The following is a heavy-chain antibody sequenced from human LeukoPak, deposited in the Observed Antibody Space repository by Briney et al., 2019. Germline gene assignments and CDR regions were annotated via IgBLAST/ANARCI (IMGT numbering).Heavy chain of an antibody. D-gene: IGHD1-26*01. CDR3: AKDRFYRGSPRAFDM. CDR2: ITSGSGVST. CDR1: GFTFSSYN. J-gene: IGHJ3*02. V-gene: IGHV3-23*01. Sequence: PGGSLRLSCAASGFTFSSYNMNWVRQAPGKGLEWVSSITSGSGVSTYYADSVKGRFTFSRDNSKNTLYLQMNSLRAEDTALYYCAKDRFYRGSPRAFDMWGRGTMVTVSS.